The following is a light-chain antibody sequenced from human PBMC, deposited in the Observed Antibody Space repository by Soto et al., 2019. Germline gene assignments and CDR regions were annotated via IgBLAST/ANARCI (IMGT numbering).Light chain of an antibody. CDR3: QQRSNWPRT. CDR1: QKISNY. CDR2: DVS. Sequence: IVLTQSAATVSLSPGERGTGSGRASQKISNYLIWYQQKPGQAPRLLIYDVSNRATGIPARFSGSGSGTDFALTISSLEPEDFAVYYCQQRSNWPRTFGQGTKV. J-gene: IGKJ1*01. V-gene: IGKV3-11*01.